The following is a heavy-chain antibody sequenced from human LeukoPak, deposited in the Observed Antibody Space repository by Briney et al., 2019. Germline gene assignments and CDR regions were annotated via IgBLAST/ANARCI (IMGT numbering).Heavy chain of an antibody. CDR1: GFTFSSYA. CDR2: ISGSGGST. D-gene: IGHD3-3*01. Sequence: GGSLRPSCAASGFTFSSYAMSWVRQAPGKGLEWVSAISGSGGSTYYADSVKGRFTISRDNSKNTLYLQMNSLRAEDTAVYYCAKGLTIFGVVHDAFDIWGQGTMVTVSS. J-gene: IGHJ3*02. V-gene: IGHV3-23*01. CDR3: AKGLTIFGVVHDAFDI.